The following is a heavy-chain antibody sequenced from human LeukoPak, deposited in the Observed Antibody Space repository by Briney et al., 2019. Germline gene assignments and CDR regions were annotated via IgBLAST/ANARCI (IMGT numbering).Heavy chain of an antibody. CDR1: GYTFTSYD. J-gene: IGHJ6*02. CDR2: MNPNSGNT. CDR3: ARSIVVVVAASVYGMDV. D-gene: IGHD2-15*01. V-gene: IGHV1-8*01. Sequence: ASVKVSCKASGYTFTSYDINWVRQATGQGLEWMGWMNPNSGNTGYAQKFQGRVTMTRNTSISTAYMELSSLRSEDTAVYYGARSIVVVVAASVYGMDVWGQGTTVTVSS.